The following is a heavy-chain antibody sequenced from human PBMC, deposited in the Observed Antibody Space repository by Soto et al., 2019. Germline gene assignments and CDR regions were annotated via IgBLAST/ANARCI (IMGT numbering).Heavy chain of an antibody. CDR1: GFTFNNYA. D-gene: IGHD3-22*01. Sequence: EVQLLESGGGLVQPGGSLSLSCAASGFTFNNYAMSWVRQAPGKGLEWVSGIGGSGRTTYYADSVKGRFTISRDNSNHTLFLQMNSLRAEDTAVYYCAKSRYSDSSGDFYDYWGQGTPVTVSS. V-gene: IGHV3-23*01. CDR2: IGGSGRTT. CDR3: AKSRYSDSSGDFYDY. J-gene: IGHJ4*02.